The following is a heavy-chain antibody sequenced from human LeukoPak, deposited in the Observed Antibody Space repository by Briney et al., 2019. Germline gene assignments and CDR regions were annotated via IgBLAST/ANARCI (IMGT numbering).Heavy chain of an antibody. CDR1: GYSFTTSW. J-gene: IGHJ4*02. V-gene: IGHV5-51*01. CDR2: IDPGDSDT. Sequence: ESLKISCKGSGYSFTTSWIGWVRQKPGKGLEWMGIIDPGDSDTRYSPSFQGQVTISADKSISTAYLQWGSLKASDTAMYYCARVGSSSWSFDSWGQGTLVTVSS. CDR3: ARVGSSSWSFDS. D-gene: IGHD6-13*01.